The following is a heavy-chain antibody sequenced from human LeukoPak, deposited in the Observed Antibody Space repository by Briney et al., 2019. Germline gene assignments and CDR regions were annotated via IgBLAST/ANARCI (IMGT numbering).Heavy chain of an antibody. CDR2: INNDGSST. J-gene: IGHJ4*02. CDR3: ARALGYCSGGSCPYYFDY. D-gene: IGHD2-15*01. CDR1: GFTFSSYW. V-gene: IGHV3-74*01. Sequence: GGSLRLSCAASGFTFSSYWMHWVRQAPGKGLVWVSRINNDGSSTRYADSVKGRFTISRDNAKNTLYLQMNSLRAEDTAVYYCARALGYCSGGSCPYYFDYWGQGTLVTVSS.